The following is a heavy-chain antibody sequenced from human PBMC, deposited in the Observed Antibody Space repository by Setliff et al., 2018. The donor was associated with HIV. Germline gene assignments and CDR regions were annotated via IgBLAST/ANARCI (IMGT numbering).Heavy chain of an antibody. V-gene: IGHV4-39*07. CDR3: ARGEVAVLKPDYYYMDV. CDR1: GVSISSSSYF. D-gene: IGHD6-19*01. Sequence: PSETLSLTCAVSGVSISSSSYFWGWIRRPPGTGLDWIGSIYFSGSTYYNPSLESRVTISMDTSKNQFSLKMTSVTAADTAVYYCARGEVAVLKPDYYYMDVWGKGTTVTVSS. J-gene: IGHJ6*03. CDR2: IYFSGST.